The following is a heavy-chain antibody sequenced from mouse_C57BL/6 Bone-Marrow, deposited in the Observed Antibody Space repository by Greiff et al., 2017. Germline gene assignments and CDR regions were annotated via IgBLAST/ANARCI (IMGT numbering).Heavy chain of an antibody. CDR3: ARVGLRQGFAY. V-gene: IGHV3-6*01. CDR2: ISYDGSN. J-gene: IGHJ3*01. D-gene: IGHD2-4*01. Sequence: EVQLQESGPGLVKPSQSLSLTCSVTGYSITSGYYWNWIRQFPGNKLEWMGYISYDGSNNYNPSLKNRISITRDTSKNQFFLKLNSVTTEDTATXYCARVGLRQGFAYWGQGTLVTVSA. CDR1: GYSITSGYY.